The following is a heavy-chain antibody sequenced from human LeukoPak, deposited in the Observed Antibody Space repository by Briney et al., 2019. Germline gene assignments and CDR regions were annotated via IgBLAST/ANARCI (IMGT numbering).Heavy chain of an antibody. D-gene: IGHD3-22*01. J-gene: IGHJ4*02. CDR3: ARLTFYYDGSGYYFDY. CDR1: GAYISSTSYY. CDR2: IHYGGSA. V-gene: IGHV4-39*01. Sequence: PSETLSLTCTVSGAYISSTSYYWGWIRQPPEKGLQWIGSIHYGGSAYYNPSLKSRITISVDTSKNQFSLKLSSVTATDTAVYYCARLTFYYDGSGYYFDYWGQGTLVTVSS.